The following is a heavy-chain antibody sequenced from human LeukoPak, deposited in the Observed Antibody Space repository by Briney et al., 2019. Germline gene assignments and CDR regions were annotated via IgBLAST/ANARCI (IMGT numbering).Heavy chain of an antibody. CDR2: IKSDGSET. CDR3: ASDRVFYGLDV. J-gene: IGHJ6*02. CDR1: GFTFSSYW. Sequence: PGGSLRLSCAVPGFTFSSYWMPWVRQAPGKGLMWVSRIKSDGSETSYADSVKGRFTISRDNARNTLYLQMNSLRPEDTAIYYCASDRVFYGLDVWGQGTTVTVSS. V-gene: IGHV3-74*01.